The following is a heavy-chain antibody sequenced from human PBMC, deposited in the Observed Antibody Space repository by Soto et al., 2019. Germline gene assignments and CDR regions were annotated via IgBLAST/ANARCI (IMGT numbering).Heavy chain of an antibody. CDR1: GYTFTSYD. CDR2: MNPNSGNT. J-gene: IGHJ5*02. CDR3: AGGVKYGAYSRWFDP. V-gene: IGHV1-8*01. Sequence: QVQLVQSGAEVKKPGASVKVSCKASGYTFTSYDINWVRQATGQGLEYLGWMNPNSGNTADVQKFQGRVTRTWDTSITQAYMESSSLRSEYTAAYFCAGGVKYGAYSRWFDPWGQGTLVTVSS. D-gene: IGHD4-17*01.